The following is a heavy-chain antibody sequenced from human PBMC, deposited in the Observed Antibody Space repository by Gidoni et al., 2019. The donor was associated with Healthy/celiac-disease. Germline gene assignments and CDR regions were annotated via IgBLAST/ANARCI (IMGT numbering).Heavy chain of an antibody. V-gene: IGHV4-34*01. D-gene: IGHD6-6*01. Sequence: QVQLQQWGAGLLKPSETLSLTCAVYGGSFSGYYWSWIRQPPGKGLEWIGEINHSGSTNYNPSLKSRVTISVDTSKNQFSLKLSSVTAADTAVYYCARNTRRIAARPLHHYYYGMDVWGQGTTVTVSS. CDR2: INHSGST. J-gene: IGHJ6*02. CDR3: ARNTRRIAARPLHHYYYGMDV. CDR1: GGSFSGYY.